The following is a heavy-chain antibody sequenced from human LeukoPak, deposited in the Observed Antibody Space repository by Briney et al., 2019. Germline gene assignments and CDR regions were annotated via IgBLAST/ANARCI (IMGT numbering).Heavy chain of an antibody. D-gene: IGHD2-15*01. CDR3: ARDLPLYCSGGSCYSLHAFDI. V-gene: IGHV4-4*07. CDR2: IYTSGST. Sequence: RPSETLSLTCTVSGGSISSYYWSWIRQPAGKGLEWIGRIYTSGSTNYNPSLKSRVTMSVDTPKNQFSLKLSSVTAADTAVYYCARDLPLYCSGGSCYSLHAFDIWGQGTMVTVSS. J-gene: IGHJ3*02. CDR1: GGSISSYY.